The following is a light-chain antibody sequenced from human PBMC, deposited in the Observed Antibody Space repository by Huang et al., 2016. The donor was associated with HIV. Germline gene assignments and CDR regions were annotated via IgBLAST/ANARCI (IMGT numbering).Light chain of an antibody. CDR2: GAS. V-gene: IGKV3-15*01. CDR1: QSVSSN. J-gene: IGKJ3*01. Sequence: EIVMTQSPATLSVSPGERSTLSCRASQSVSSNLAWYQQTPGQAPRRLIYGASTRATGIPARFSGSGSGTEFTLTISSLQSEDFAVYYCQQYNNWPKVFTFGPGTKVDIK. CDR3: QQYNNWPKVFT.